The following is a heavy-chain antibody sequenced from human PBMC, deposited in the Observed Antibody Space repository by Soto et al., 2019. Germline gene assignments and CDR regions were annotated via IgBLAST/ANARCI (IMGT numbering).Heavy chain of an antibody. J-gene: IGHJ4*02. CDR3: ARSARVYDFWSGYPFDY. D-gene: IGHD3-3*01. V-gene: IGHV1-18*04. Sequence: ASVKVSCKASGYTFTSYGISGVGQSPLRWLEWMGWISAYNGNTNYAQKLQGRVTMTTDTSTSTAYMELRSLRSDDTAVYYCARSARVYDFWSGYPFDYWGQGTLVTVSS. CDR1: GYTFTSYG. CDR2: ISAYNGNT.